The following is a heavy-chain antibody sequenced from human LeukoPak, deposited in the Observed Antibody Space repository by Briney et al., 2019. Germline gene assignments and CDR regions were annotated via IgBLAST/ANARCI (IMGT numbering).Heavy chain of an antibody. J-gene: IGHJ4*02. D-gene: IGHD1-26*01. V-gene: IGHV3-23*01. CDR2: ISGSGGST. CDR1: GFTFSSYA. Sequence: PGGSLRLSCAASGFTFSSYAMSWVRQAPGKGLGWVSAISGSGGSTYYADSVKGRFTISRDNSKNTLYLQMNSLRAEDTAVYYCAKDRNSGSYYFDYWGQGTLVTVSS. CDR3: AKDRNSGSYYFDY.